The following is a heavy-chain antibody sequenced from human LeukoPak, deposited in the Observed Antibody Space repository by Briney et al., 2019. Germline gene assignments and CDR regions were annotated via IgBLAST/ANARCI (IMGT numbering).Heavy chain of an antibody. V-gene: IGHV4-61*01. Sequence: PSETLSLTCTVSGGSVSRGSYYWSWTRQPPGKGLEWIGYIHHSGTTNYSPSLKSRVTISVDMSKNQFSLNLSSVTAADTAVYYCAREWRSWSFDYWGQGTLVTVSS. CDR2: IHHSGTT. CDR3: AREWRSWSFDY. D-gene: IGHD6-13*01. J-gene: IGHJ4*02. CDR1: GGSVSRGSYY.